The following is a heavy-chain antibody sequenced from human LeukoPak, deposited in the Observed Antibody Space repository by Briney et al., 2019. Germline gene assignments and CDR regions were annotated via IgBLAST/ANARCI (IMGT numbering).Heavy chain of an antibody. CDR3: AKQPGYSGYERYYRFDP. D-gene: IGHD5-12*01. Sequence: GGSLRLSCAASGFTFSSYAMHWVRQAPGKGLEWVSVISYDGSNKYYADSVKGRFTISRDNSKNTLYLQMNSLRAEDTAVYYCAKQPGYSGYERYYRFDPWGQGTLVTVSS. J-gene: IGHJ5*02. CDR2: ISYDGSNK. V-gene: IGHV3-30-3*02. CDR1: GFTFSSYA.